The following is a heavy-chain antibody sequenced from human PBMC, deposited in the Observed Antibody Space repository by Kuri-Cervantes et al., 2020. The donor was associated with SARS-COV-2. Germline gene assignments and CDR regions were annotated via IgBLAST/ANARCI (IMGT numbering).Heavy chain of an antibody. CDR2: IIPIFGTA. D-gene: IGHD2-2*01. V-gene: IGHV1-69*13. Sequence: SVKVSCKASGFTLINYGISWVRQAPGQGLEWMGGIIPIFGTANYAQKFQGRVTITADESTSTAYMELSSLRSEDTAVYYCARVRKYCSSTSCYPAYYYGMDVWGQGTTVTVSS. J-gene: IGHJ6*02. CDR1: GFTLINYG. CDR3: ARVRKYCSSTSCYPAYYYGMDV.